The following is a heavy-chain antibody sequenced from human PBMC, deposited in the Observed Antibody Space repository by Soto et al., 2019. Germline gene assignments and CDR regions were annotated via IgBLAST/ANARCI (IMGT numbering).Heavy chain of an antibody. CDR1: GGSLSGYG. V-gene: IGHV4-34*01. CDR3: ARRRWPKPPHKNWFDF. Sequence: QVQLQQWGAGLLKPSETLSLTCVVFGGSLSGYGWSWIRQPPGKGLEWLGEINHSGSTSYNPSLKSRLTLSVDTSKNQFSLKLSSVTAADTAVYYCARRRWPKPPHKNWFDFWGQETLVTVSS. CDR2: INHSGST. J-gene: IGHJ5*01.